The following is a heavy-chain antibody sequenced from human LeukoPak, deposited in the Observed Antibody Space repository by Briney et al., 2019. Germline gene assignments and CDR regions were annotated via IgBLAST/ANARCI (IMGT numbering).Heavy chain of an antibody. D-gene: IGHD6-6*01. CDR2: ISGSGGST. CDR3: ARTSGPRPDY. V-gene: IGHV3-23*01. Sequence: GGSLRLSCAASGFSFSSYAMTWVRQSPGKGLEWVSTISGSGGSTYYAVSVKGRFTISRDNSKNTLHLQLSSLRAGDTAIYYCARTSGPRPDYWGQGTLVTVSS. J-gene: IGHJ4*02. CDR1: GFSFSSYA.